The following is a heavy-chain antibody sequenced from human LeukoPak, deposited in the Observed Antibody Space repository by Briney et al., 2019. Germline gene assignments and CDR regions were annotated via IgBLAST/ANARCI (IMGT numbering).Heavy chain of an antibody. CDR2: IYHSGST. CDR3: ASGELRYYFDY. V-gene: IGHV4-38-2*02. Sequence: SETLSLTCTVSGYSISSGYYWGWIRQPPGKGLEWIGSIYHSGSTYYNPSLKSRVTISVDTSKNQFSLKLSSVTAADTAVYYCASGELRYYFDYWGQGTLVTVSS. J-gene: IGHJ4*02. D-gene: IGHD1-26*01. CDR1: GYSISSGYY.